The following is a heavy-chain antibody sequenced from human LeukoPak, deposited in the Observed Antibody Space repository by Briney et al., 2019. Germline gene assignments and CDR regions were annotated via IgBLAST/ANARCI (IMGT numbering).Heavy chain of an antibody. V-gene: IGHV3-23*01. Sequence: GGSLRLSCAASGFTFSDSVMNWVRHAPGKGLEWVSTISPGASSTYYADSVKGRFTISRDDSKNTLFLQVNSPAAADTAIYYCVKGLWAEDWGLGTLVTVSS. J-gene: IGHJ4*02. D-gene: IGHD2-21*01. CDR3: VKGLWAED. CDR1: GFTFSDSV. CDR2: ISPGASST.